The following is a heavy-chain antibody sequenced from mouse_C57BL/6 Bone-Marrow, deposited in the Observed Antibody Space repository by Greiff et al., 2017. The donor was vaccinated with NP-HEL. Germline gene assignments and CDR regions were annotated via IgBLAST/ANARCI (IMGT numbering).Heavy chain of an antibody. CDR1: GFTFSDYY. CDR2: INYDGSST. D-gene: IGHD2-4*01. CDR3: AREGGLRRRTYAMDC. V-gene: IGHV5-16*01. J-gene: IGHJ4*01. Sequence: DVQLVESEGGLVQPGSSMKLSCTASGFTFSDYYMAWVRQVPEKGLEWVANINYDGSSTYYLDSLKSRFIISRDNAKNILYLQMSSLKSEDTATYYCAREGGLRRRTYAMDCWGQGTSVTVSS.